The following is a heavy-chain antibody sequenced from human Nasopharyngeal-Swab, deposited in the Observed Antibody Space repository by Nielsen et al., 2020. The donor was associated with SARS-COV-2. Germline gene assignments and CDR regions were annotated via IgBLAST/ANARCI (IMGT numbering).Heavy chain of an antibody. CDR2: IKHDGSDK. CDR3: TRDPYSTPPDY. CDR1: GITFSSYW. V-gene: IGHV3-7*01. Sequence: GGSLRLSCEASGITFSSYWMSWVRQPPGKGLEWVANIKHDGSDKNYVDSVKGRFTISRDNAKNLLSLQMNNLRAEDTALYYCTRDPYSTPPDYWGQGTLVTVSS. J-gene: IGHJ4*02. D-gene: IGHD6-13*01.